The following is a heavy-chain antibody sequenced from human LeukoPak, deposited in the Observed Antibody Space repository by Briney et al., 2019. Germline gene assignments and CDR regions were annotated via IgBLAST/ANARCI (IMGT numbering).Heavy chain of an antibody. CDR1: GFTFYRFT. Sequence: GGSLRLSCAASGFTFYRFTIHWVRQTPGKGLEWVSLINRRGHTFYADSVKGRFTISRDNSRNSVFLQMNSLRPEDTALYHCAKEVDCPSDCLFFHSWGQGTLVTVSS. D-gene: IGHD2-21*02. CDR3: AKEVDCPSDCLFFHS. V-gene: IGHV3-43*01. J-gene: IGHJ4*02. CDR2: INRRGHT.